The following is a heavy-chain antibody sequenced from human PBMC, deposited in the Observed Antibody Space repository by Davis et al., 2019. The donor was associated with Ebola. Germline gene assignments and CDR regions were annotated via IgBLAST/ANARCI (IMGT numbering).Heavy chain of an antibody. Sequence: GESLKISCAGPGFTFSSYAMSWVRQAPGKGLDCVSHISISGGTTYYADSVKGRFTISRDNSKNTLYLQMNRLRAEDPAVYYCAKDGRATPFASWGQGALVTVSS. CDR3: AKDGRATPFAS. CDR1: GFTFSSYA. CDR2: ISISGGTT. V-gene: IGHV3-23*01. J-gene: IGHJ4*02.